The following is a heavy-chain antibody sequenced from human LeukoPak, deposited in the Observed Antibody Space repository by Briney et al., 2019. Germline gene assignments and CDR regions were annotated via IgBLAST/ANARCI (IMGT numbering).Heavy chain of an antibody. Sequence: GGSLRLSCAASGFTFSSYGMHWVRQAPGKGLEWVAVISYDGSNKYYADSVKGRFTISRDNSKNTLYLQMNSLRGEDTAMYYCTRIARVSPKKAQTDCSFDSWGQGTLVTVAS. CDR3: TRIARVSPKKAQTDCSFDS. CDR2: ISYDGSNK. CDR1: GFTFSSYG. V-gene: IGHV3-30*03. J-gene: IGHJ4*02. D-gene: IGHD2-21*01.